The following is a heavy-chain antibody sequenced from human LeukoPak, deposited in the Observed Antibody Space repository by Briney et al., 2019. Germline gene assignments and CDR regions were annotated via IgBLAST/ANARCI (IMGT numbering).Heavy chain of an antibody. D-gene: IGHD3-3*01. CDR3: ARDLGTRGDYDFWSGFDY. J-gene: IGHJ4*02. Sequence: ASVKVSCKASGYTFTSYDINWVRQATGQGLEWMGWMNPNSGNTGYAQKFQGRVTMTRDMSTSTVYMELSSLRSEDTAVYYCARDLGTRGDYDFWSGFDYWGQGTLVTVSS. V-gene: IGHV1-8*02. CDR2: MNPNSGNT. CDR1: GYTFTSYD.